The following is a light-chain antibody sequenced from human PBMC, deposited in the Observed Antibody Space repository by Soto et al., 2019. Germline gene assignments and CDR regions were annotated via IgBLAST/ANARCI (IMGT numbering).Light chain of an antibody. V-gene: IGLV2-14*01. Sequence: QSALTQPASVSGSPGQSVTISCTGTSSDVGAYNYDSWYQQYPGEAPKVIIYDVSHRPAGVSNRFSGSNSGNTASLTISGLQTQDEADYYCSSYTSASTYVFGNGTQLTVL. J-gene: IGLJ1*01. CDR3: SSYTSASTYV. CDR1: SSDVGAYNY. CDR2: DVS.